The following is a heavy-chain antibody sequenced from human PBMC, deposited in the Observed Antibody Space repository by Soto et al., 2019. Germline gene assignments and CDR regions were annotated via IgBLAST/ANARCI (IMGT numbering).Heavy chain of an antibody. CDR2: ISAYNGNT. Sequence: EASVKVSCKASGYTFTSYGISWVRQAPGQGLEWMGWISAYNGNTNYAQKLQGRVTMTTDTSTSTAYMELRSLRSDDTAVYYCARERVDIVVVPAATRIYGMDVWGQGTTVTVSS. V-gene: IGHV1-18*04. CDR1: GYTFTSYG. J-gene: IGHJ6*02. D-gene: IGHD2-2*01. CDR3: ARERVDIVVVPAATRIYGMDV.